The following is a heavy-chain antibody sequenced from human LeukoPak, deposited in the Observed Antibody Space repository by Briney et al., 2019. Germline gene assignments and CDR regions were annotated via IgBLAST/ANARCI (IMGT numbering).Heavy chain of an antibody. D-gene: IGHD4-17*01. Sequence: PGGSLRLSCAASGFTVRSNYMTWVRRAPGKGLEWVSVINTGGSTYYADSVKGRFTISRDDYKNTLYLQMNSLRAEDTAVYYCVRDGDYHLYWGQGTLVTVSS. CDR3: VRDGDYHLY. CDR2: INTGGST. CDR1: GFTVRSNY. J-gene: IGHJ4*02. V-gene: IGHV3-53*01.